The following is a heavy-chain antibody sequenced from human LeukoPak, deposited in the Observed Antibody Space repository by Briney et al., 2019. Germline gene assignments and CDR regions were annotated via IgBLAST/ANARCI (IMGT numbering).Heavy chain of an antibody. CDR3: ARGGYSYGLSYYYYYYMDV. D-gene: IGHD5-18*01. J-gene: IGHJ6*03. CDR1: GGSFSGYY. CDR2: INHSGST. V-gene: IGHV4-34*01. Sequence: PSETLSLTCAVYGGSFSGYYWSWIRQPPGKGLEWIGEINHSGSTNYNPSLKSRVTISVDTSKNQFSLKLSSVTAADTAVYYCARGGYSYGLSYYYYYYMDVWGKGTTVTVSS.